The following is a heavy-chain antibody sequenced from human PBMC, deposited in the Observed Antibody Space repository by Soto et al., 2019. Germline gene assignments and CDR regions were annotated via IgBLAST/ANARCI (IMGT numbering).Heavy chain of an antibody. CDR3: ASVRKGYYYDSSGYYQPFDY. D-gene: IGHD3-22*01. Sequence: WASVKVSCKASGYTFTSYDINWVRQATGQGLEWMGWMNPNSGNTGYAQKFQGRVTMTRNTSISTAYMELSNLRSEDTAVYYCASVRKGYYYDSSGYYQPFDYWGQGTLVTVSS. CDR1: GYTFTSYD. V-gene: IGHV1-8*01. CDR2: MNPNSGNT. J-gene: IGHJ4*02.